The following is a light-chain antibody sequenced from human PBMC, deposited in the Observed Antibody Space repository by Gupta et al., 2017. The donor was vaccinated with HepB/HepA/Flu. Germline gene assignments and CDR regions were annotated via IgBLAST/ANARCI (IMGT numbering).Light chain of an antibody. V-gene: IGLV1-44*01. CDR2: SNN. Sequence: QSVLPQPPSASGTPGPRVTISCSGSSSNIGSNTVNWYQQFPGTAPKLLMFSNNRRHSGVPDRFSGSKSGTSASLAISGLQADDEADYYCATWDDSLNGRVFGGGTKVTVL. CDR1: SSNIGSNT. CDR3: ATWDDSLNGRV. J-gene: IGLJ3*02.